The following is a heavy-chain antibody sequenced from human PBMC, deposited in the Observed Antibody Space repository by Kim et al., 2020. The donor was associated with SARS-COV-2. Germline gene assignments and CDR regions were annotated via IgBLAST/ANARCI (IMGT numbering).Heavy chain of an antibody. CDR2: INTNTGNP. CDR3: ATSAEGYSSSSGNYFDY. Sequence: ASVKVSCKASGYGFTKYAMNWVRQAPGQGLEWMGWINTNTGNPTYAQGFTGRFVFSLDTSVSTAYLQISSLKTEDTAVYYCATSAEGYSSSSGNYFDYWGQGTLVTISS. V-gene: IGHV7-4-1*02. CDR1: GYGFTKYA. J-gene: IGHJ4*02. D-gene: IGHD6-6*01.